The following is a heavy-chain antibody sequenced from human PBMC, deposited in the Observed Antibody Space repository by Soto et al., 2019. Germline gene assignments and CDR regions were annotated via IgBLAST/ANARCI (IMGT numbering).Heavy chain of an antibody. CDR3: ARDQNTAAFDI. CDR2: IYSGGST. D-gene: IGHD5-18*01. Sequence: AGSLRLSCAASGFTVSSNYMSWVRQAPGKGLEWVSVIYSGGSTYYADSVHGRFTISRDNSKNTLYLQMNSLRAEDPAVYCCARDQNTAAFDIWGQGTMVTVSS. CDR1: GFTVSSNY. J-gene: IGHJ3*02. V-gene: IGHV3-66*01.